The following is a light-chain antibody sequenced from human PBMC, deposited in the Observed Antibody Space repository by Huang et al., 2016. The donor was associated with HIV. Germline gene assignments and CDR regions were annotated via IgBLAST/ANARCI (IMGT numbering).Light chain of an antibody. V-gene: IGKV1-6*02. CDR3: LQNYNYPYT. CDR1: QDIGND. CDR2: TAS. J-gene: IGKJ2*01. Sequence: AIQMTQSPSSLSASVGDRVTITCRASQDIGNDLDWYQQRPGKAPKLLIYTASNLQTEVPSRFSGTGSGTTFTLTINSLQPHDVGTYFCLQNYNYPYTFGQGTKLEIK.